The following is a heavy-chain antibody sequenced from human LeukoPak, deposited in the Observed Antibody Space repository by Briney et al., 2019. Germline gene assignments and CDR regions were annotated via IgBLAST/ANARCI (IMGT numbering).Heavy chain of an antibody. CDR2: ISGSGTTK. Sequence: GGSLRLSCAASGFTFTSYAMSWGRQAPGKGLGWSSIISGSGTTKYYADSVKGRFTISRDNSKNTLYLQMNSLRAEDTAVYYCEKRGYSDSRPQYYFEYWGQGTLVTVSS. CDR3: EKRGYSDSRPQYYFEY. V-gene: IGHV3-23*01. D-gene: IGHD3-22*01. CDR1: GFTFTSYA. J-gene: IGHJ4*02.